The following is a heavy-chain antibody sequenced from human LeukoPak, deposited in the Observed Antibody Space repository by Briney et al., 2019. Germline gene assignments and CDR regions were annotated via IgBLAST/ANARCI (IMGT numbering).Heavy chain of an antibody. CDR3: ARCRSTSCYRWFDP. J-gene: IGHJ5*02. CDR1: GYTFTSYG. Sequence: ASVKVSCKASGYTFTSYGISWVRQAPGQGLEWMGWISAYNGNTNYAQRLQGRVTMTTDTSTSTAYMELRSLRSDDTAVYYCARCRSTSCYRWFDPWGQGTLVTVSS. V-gene: IGHV1-18*01. D-gene: IGHD2-2*01. CDR2: ISAYNGNT.